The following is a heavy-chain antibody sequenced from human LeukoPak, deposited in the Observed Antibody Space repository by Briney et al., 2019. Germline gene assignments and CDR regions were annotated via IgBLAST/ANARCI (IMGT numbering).Heavy chain of an antibody. CDR1: GYTFTSYG. CDR3: ATDSYDSSGYYIPAAD. V-gene: IGHV1-18*01. D-gene: IGHD3-22*01. CDR2: ISVYNGNT. J-gene: IGHJ4*02. Sequence: ASVKVSCKASGYTFTSYGISWVRQAPGQGLEWMGWISVYNGNTNYAQKFQGRVTMTEDTSTDTAYMELSSLRSEDTAVYYCATDSYDSSGYYIPAADWGQGTLVTVSS.